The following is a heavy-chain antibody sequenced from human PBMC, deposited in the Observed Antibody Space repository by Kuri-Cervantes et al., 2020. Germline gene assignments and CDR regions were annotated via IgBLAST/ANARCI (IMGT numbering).Heavy chain of an antibody. CDR2: LWYDGTNK. D-gene: IGHD6-13*01. Sequence: GESLKISCAASGFTFSDYYMSWIRQAPGKGLEWVAVLWYDGTNKYYADSVKGRFTISRDDSKNTLFLQMNSLRAEDTAVYYCARQQQLAPAAFDFWGQGTLVTVSS. CDR1: GFTFSDYY. CDR3: ARQQQLAPAAFDF. V-gene: IGHV3-33*08. J-gene: IGHJ4*02.